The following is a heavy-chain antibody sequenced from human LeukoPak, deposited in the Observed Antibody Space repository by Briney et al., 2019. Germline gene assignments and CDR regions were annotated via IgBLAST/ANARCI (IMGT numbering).Heavy chain of an antibody. CDR3: AKDIYGFGKLLPGCFDY. V-gene: IGHV3-9*01. Sequence: GRSLRLSCAASGFTFDDYAMHWVRQAPGKGLEWVSGISWNSGSIGYADSVKGRFTISRDNAKNSLYLQMNSLRAEDTALYYCAKDIYGFGKLLPGCFDYWGQGTLVTVSS. CDR1: GFTFDDYA. J-gene: IGHJ4*02. CDR2: ISWNSGSI. D-gene: IGHD3-10*01.